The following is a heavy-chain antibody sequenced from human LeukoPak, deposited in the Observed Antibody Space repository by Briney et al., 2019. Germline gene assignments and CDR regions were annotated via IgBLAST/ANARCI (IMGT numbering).Heavy chain of an antibody. CDR1: GFTLSDYG. V-gene: IGHV3-30*18. J-gene: IGHJ6*02. D-gene: IGHD3-10*01. CDR3: AKSVTRSYYGSGSFSPPHYVMDV. CDR2: ISYDGSNK. Sequence: PGRSLRLSCAASGFTLSDYGMHWVRQAPGKGLEWVAVISYDGSNKYYADFVKGRFTISRDNSKNTLYLQMDSLRAEDTAVYYCAKSVTRSYYGSGSFSPPHYVMDVWGQGTSVTVSS.